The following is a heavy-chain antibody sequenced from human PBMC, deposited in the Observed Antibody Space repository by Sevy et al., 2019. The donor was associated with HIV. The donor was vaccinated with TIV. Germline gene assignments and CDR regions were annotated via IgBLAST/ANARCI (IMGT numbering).Heavy chain of an antibody. D-gene: IGHD2-15*01. CDR3: VRGPNCGVGGCQQISPYCLDV. CDR1: GFTFSDHY. V-gene: IGHV3-72*01. CDR2: IRNRPNSYTT. Sequence: GGSLRLSCAASGFTFSDHYVDWVRQAPGKGLEWVGRIRNRPNSYTTEYAAPVKGRFTISRDDSRNSVYMQMNSLKTQDSAVYYSVRGPNCGVGGCQQISPYCLDVWGKGATVTVSS. J-gene: IGHJ6*03.